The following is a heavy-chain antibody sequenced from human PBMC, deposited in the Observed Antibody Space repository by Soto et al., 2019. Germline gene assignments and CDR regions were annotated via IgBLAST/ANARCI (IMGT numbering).Heavy chain of an antibody. CDR3: ARAVYCSDTSCFLNS. D-gene: IGHD2-2*01. CDR2: IYHSGNT. Sequence: PSETLSLTCAVSGGSISSSVWWTWVRQPPGKGLEWLGEIYHSGNTNYNPSLKSRVTISLDQSKNHFSLTLTSVTAADTAVYYCARAVYCSDTSCFLNSWGQGTLVNVSS. CDR1: GGSISSSVW. J-gene: IGHJ4*02. V-gene: IGHV4-4*02.